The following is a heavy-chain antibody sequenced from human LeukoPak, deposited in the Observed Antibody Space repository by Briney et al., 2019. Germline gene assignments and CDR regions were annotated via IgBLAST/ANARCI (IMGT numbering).Heavy chain of an antibody. CDR3: ATSGNYGSGSYYQLPFDY. D-gene: IGHD3-10*01. J-gene: IGHJ4*02. Sequence: SETLSLTCTVSGGSISSGSYYWSWIRQPAGKGLEWIGRIYTSGSTSYNPSLKSRVTISVDTSKNQFSLKLSSVTAADTAVYYCATSGNYGSGSYYQLPFDYWGQGTLVTVSS. V-gene: IGHV4-61*02. CDR2: IYTSGST. CDR1: GGSISSGSYY.